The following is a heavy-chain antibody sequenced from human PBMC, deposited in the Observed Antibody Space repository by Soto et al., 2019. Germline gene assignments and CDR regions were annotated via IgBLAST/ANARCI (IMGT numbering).Heavy chain of an antibody. D-gene: IGHD2-21*01. CDR2: IIPIFGTA. CDR1: GGTFSSYA. Sequence: QVQLVQSGAEVKKPGSSVKVSCKASGGTFSSYAISWVRQAPGQGLEWMGGIIPIFGTANYAQKFQGRVTTTADESTSTAYMELSSLRSEDTAVYYCARDGGDTTGPYYYYGMDVWGQGTTVTVSS. V-gene: IGHV1-69*12. J-gene: IGHJ6*02. CDR3: ARDGGDTTGPYYYYGMDV.